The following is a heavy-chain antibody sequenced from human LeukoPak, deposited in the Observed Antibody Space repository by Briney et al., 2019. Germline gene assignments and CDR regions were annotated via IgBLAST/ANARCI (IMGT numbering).Heavy chain of an antibody. CDR1: GYTFTSYD. CDR2: MNPNSGNT. Sequence: ASVTVSCKASGYTFTSYDINWVRQATGQGLEWMGWMNPNSGNTGYAQKFQGRVTMTRNTSISTAYMELSSLRSEDTAVYYCARGDITIFGVVIMRDYYYGMDVWGQGNPGHRLL. CDR3: ARGDITIFGVVIMRDYYYGMDV. D-gene: IGHD3-3*01. J-gene: IGHJ6*02. V-gene: IGHV1-8*01.